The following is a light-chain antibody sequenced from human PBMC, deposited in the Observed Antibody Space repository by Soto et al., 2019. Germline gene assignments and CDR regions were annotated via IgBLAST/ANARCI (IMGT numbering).Light chain of an antibody. CDR1: QSVRSD. CDR3: QLYNNWPLT. Sequence: EIVLTQSPATLSVSPEDRATLSCRASQSVRSDLAWLQQKPGQAPRLLIYDASTRATGIPARFSGSVSGTEFTLTISSLQSEDFAIYYCQLYNNWPLTFGGGTKVEIK. V-gene: IGKV3-15*01. CDR2: DAS. J-gene: IGKJ4*01.